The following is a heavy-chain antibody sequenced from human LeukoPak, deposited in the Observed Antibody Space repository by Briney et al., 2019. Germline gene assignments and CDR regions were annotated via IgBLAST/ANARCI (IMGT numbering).Heavy chain of an antibody. J-gene: IGHJ6*02. CDR2: ISWNSGSI. V-gene: IGHV3-9*01. D-gene: IGHD1-1*01. Sequence: GRSLRLSCAASGFTFSSYAMHWVRQAPGKGLEWVSGISWNSGSIGYADSVKGRFTISRDNAKNSLYLQMNSLRAEDTALYYCAKSPQLAVVGGLRDYYYYGMDVWGQGTTVTVSS. CDR3: AKSPQLAVVGGLRDYYYYGMDV. CDR1: GFTFSSYA.